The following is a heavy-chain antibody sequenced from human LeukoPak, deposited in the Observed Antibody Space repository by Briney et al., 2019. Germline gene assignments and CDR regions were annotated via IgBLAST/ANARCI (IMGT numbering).Heavy chain of an antibody. D-gene: IGHD3-16*01. J-gene: IGHJ4*02. CDR2: ISWNSGSI. CDR3: ADLMGD. V-gene: IGHV3-9*01. Sequence: GRSLRLSCAASGFTFDDYAMRWVRQAPGKDLEWVSGISWNSGSIGYADSVKGRFTISRDNAKNSLYLQMNSLRAEDTALYYCADLMGDWGQGTLVTVSS. CDR1: GFTFDDYA.